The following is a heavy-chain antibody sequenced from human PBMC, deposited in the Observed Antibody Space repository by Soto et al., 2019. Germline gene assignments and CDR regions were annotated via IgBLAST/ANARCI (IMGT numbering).Heavy chain of an antibody. Sequence: GGSLRLSCAASGFTFSSYSMNWVRQAPGKGLEWVSSISSSSSYIYYADSVKGRFTISRDNAQNSLYLQMNSLRAEDTAVYYCARGISGSSGWYFDYWGQGTLVTVSS. CDR2: ISSSSSYI. D-gene: IGHD6-19*01. CDR1: GFTFSSYS. CDR3: ARGISGSSGWYFDY. V-gene: IGHV3-21*01. J-gene: IGHJ4*02.